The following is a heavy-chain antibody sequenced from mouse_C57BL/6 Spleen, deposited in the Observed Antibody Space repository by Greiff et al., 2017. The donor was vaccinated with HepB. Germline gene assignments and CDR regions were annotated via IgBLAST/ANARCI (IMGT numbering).Heavy chain of an antibody. CDR2: INPNNGGT. V-gene: IGHV1-22*01. Sequence: VQLQQSGPELVKPGASVRMSCKASGYTFTDYNMHWVKQSHGKSLEWIGYINPNNGGTSYNQKFKGKATLTVNKSSSTAYMELRSLTSEDSAVYYCARGRPSHFDYWGQGTTLTVSS. CDR3: ARGRPSHFDY. J-gene: IGHJ2*01. CDR1: GYTFTDYN.